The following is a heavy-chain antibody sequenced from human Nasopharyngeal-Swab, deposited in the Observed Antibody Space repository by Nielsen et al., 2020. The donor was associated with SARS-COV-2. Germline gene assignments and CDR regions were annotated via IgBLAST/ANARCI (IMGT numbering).Heavy chain of an antibody. Sequence: GESLKISCAASGFTFSSYSMNWVRQAPGKGLEWVSYISSSSSTIYCADSVKGRFTISRDNAKNSLYLQMNSLRAEDTAVYYCAGGYCSGGSCYPAPPYYYYGMDVWGQGTTVTVSS. D-gene: IGHD2-15*01. V-gene: IGHV3-48*04. J-gene: IGHJ6*02. CDR1: GFTFSSYS. CDR2: ISSSSSTI. CDR3: AGGYCSGGSCYPAPPYYYYGMDV.